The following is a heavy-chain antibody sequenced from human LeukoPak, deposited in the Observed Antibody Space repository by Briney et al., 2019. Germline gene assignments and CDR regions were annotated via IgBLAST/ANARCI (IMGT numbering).Heavy chain of an antibody. CDR1: GYTFTRYG. CDR3: ARDQGTEGLDY. V-gene: IGHV1-18*01. J-gene: IGHJ4*02. CDR2: ISGYNGNT. Sequence: ASVKVSCKASGYTFTRYGISWVRQAPGQGLEWMGWISGYNGNTKYSQKFQGRVTITRDTSASTAYMELSSLRSEDTAVYYCARDQGTEGLDYWGQGTLVTVSS.